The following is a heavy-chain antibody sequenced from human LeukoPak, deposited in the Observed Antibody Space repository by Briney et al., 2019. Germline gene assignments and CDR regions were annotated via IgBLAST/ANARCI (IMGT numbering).Heavy chain of an antibody. CDR3: TKGLWAGVSAARD. CDR2: IYTGGDT. J-gene: IGHJ4*02. Sequence: GGSLRLSCAASGFTLSSYWMHWVRQAPGKGLEWVSGIYTGGDTYYADSVKDRLTISRDNSKNTLYLQMNSLRAEDTAVYYCTKGLWAGVSAARDWGQGTLVTVSS. D-gene: IGHD3-10*01. CDR1: GFTLSSYW. V-gene: IGHV3-66*01.